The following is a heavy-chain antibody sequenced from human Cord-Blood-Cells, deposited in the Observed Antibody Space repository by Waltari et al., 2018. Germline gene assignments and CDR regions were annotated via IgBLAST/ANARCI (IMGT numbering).Heavy chain of an antibody. CDR3: AIGRVAFTKVGVVISEYYVDY. V-gene: IGHV4-34*01. J-gene: IGHJ4*02. Sequence: QVQLQQWGAGLLKPSETLSLTCAVYGGSFSGYYWSWIRQPPGRGLEWIGEINKSGSTNYNQSHKSRLTRSVDAHKHQFSLKLSSVTAADTAVYYCAIGRVAFTKVGVVISEYYVDYWGQGTLVTVSS. D-gene: IGHD3-3*01. CDR2: INKSGST. CDR1: GGSFSGYY.